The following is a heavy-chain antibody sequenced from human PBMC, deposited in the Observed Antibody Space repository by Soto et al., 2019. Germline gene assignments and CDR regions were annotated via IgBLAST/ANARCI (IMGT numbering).Heavy chain of an antibody. V-gene: IGHV1-2*04. CDR3: ARAKNFGSGELDY. CDR2: VNPISGGT. D-gene: IGHD3-10*01. CDR1: GYTFTGHY. J-gene: IGHJ4*02. Sequence: QVQLVQSGAEVKKPGASVKASCKASGYTFTGHYILWVRQAPGQGLEWMGWVNPISGGTIYAQKFLGWVTMTRDTSTSTAYLELRSLTSDATAVYYCARAKNFGSGELDYWGQGTLVTVSS.